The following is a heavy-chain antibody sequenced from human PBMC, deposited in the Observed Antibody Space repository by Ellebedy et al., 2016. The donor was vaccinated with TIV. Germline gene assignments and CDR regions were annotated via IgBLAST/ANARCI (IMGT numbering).Heavy chain of an antibody. J-gene: IGHJ3*02. V-gene: IGHV3-20*04. CDR3: ARELGSSSWMGAFDI. CDR1: GFTFDDYG. Sequence: GESLKISCAASGFTFDDYGMSWVRQAPGKGLEWVSGINWNGGSTGYADSVKGRFTISRDNAKNSLYLQMNSLRAEDTALYYCARELGSSSWMGAFDIWGQGTMVTVSS. D-gene: IGHD6-13*01. CDR2: INWNGGST.